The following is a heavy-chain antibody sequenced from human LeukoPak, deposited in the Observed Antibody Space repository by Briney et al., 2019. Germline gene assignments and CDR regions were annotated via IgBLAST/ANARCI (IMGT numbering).Heavy chain of an antibody. Sequence: ASVKVSCEASGYTFTSYGISWVRQAPGHGLEWMGWISAYNGNTNYAQKLQGRVTMTTDTSTSTAYMELRSLRSDDTAVYYCARVMDTGYGGKLLGYYYYMDVWGKGTTVTVSS. J-gene: IGHJ6*03. CDR1: GYTFTSYG. D-gene: IGHD4/OR15-4a*01. CDR3: ARVMDTGYGGKLLGYYYYMDV. V-gene: IGHV1-18*01. CDR2: ISAYNGNT.